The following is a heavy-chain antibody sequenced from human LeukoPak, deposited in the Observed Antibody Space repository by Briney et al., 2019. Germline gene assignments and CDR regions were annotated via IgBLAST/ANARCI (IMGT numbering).Heavy chain of an antibody. Sequence: PGGSLRLSCAASGFTFSRYWMSWVRQAPGKGLEWVANIKQDGSEKYYVDSVKGRFTISRDNAKNSLYLQMNSLRAEDTAVYYCAKDVGLDYGGNSAFDYWGQGTLVTVSS. CDR3: AKDVGLDYGGNSAFDY. J-gene: IGHJ4*02. CDR1: GFTFSRYW. CDR2: IKQDGSEK. V-gene: IGHV3-7*03. D-gene: IGHD4-23*01.